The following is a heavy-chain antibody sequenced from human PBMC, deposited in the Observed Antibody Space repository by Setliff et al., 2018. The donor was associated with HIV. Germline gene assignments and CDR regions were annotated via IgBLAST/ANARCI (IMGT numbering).Heavy chain of an antibody. CDR2: INPNSGGT. D-gene: IGHD6-19*01. J-gene: IGHJ4*02. CDR3: ARYTSGWFHFDY. CDR1: GYTFTGYY. V-gene: IGHV1-2*02. Sequence: GASVKVSCKASGYTFTGYYMHWVRQAPGQGLEWMGWINPNSGGTNYAQKFQGRVTMTRDTSITTAYMELSSLRSDDTAAYYCARYTSGWFHFDYWGQGTLVTVSS.